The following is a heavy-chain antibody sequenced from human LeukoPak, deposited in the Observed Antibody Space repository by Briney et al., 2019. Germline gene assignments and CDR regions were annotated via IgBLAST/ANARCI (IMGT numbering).Heavy chain of an antibody. CDR2: INHSGST. CDR1: GGSFSGYY. D-gene: IGHD3-22*01. CDR3: ARGMYYYDSRNYFDY. J-gene: IGHJ4*02. V-gene: IGHV4-34*01. Sequence: SQTLSLTCAVYGGSFSGYYWSWTRQPPGKGLEWIGEINHSGSTNYNPSLKSRVTISVDTSKNQFSLKLSSVTAADTAVYYCARGMYYYDSRNYFDYWGQGTLVTVSS.